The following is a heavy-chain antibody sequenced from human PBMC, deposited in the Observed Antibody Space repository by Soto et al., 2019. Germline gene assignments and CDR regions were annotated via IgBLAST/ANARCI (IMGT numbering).Heavy chain of an antibody. CDR3: ARDLSPPGEFFYDAFDA. V-gene: IGHV3-7*04. J-gene: IGHJ3*01. CDR1: GFTFSAFW. Sequence: EVQLVESGGGLVQPGESLRLSCAASGFTFSAFWMTWLRQAPGKGLAWVANIKRDGTVTHYGDSVEGRCTLSRDNAQNSLFLQLNSLRPEDTAMYYCARDLSPPGEFFYDAFDAWGQGTVVTVSS. CDR2: IKRDGTVT. D-gene: IGHD2-21*01.